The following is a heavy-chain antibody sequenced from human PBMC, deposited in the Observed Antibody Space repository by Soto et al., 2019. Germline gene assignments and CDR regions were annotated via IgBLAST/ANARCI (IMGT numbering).Heavy chain of an antibody. V-gene: IGHV4-59*08. CDR2: IYYTGST. J-gene: IGHJ4*02. D-gene: IGHD6-19*01. CDR1: GDSISSYY. CDR3: ARRAGAVPGRIDF. Sequence: HVQLQESGPGLVKPSETLSLICTVSGDSISSYYWSWIRQPPGKGLEWIGFIYYTGSTNYNPSLKSRVTISVDTSKNQLSLKLSSVTAADTVVYYCARRAGAVPGRIDFWGQGTLVTASS.